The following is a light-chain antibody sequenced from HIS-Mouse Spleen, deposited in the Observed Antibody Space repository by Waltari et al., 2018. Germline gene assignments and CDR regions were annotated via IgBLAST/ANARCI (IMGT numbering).Light chain of an antibody. CDR1: SSDVGGYNY. Sequence: QSALTQPASVSGSPGQSIPISCTGTSSDVGGYNYVSWYQQHPGKAPKLMIYGVSNRPSGVSNRFSGSKSGNTASLTISGLQAEDEADYYCSSYTSSSTVFGGGTKLTVL. CDR2: GVS. CDR3: SSYTSSSTV. J-gene: IGLJ2*01. V-gene: IGLV2-14*01.